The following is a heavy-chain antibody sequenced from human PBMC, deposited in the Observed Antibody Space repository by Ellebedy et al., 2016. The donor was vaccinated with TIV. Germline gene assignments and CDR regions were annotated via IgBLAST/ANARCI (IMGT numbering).Heavy chain of an antibody. CDR2: IDPSDSNV. J-gene: IGHJ4*02. V-gene: IGHV5-10-1*01. CDR1: GYSFTSYW. D-gene: IGHD4-17*01. CDR3: AREAIDGHY. Sequence: GGSLRLSCKGSGYSFTSYWISWVRQLPGKGLEWMGRIDPSDSNVNYIPSFKGQFTFSVYKSSSTVYLQWNSLKASDTAMYYGAREAIDGHYWGQGTLVTVSS.